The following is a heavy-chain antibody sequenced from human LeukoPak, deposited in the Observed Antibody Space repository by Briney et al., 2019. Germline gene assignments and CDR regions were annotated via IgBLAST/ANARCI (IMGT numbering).Heavy chain of an antibody. CDR3: AKDLIGQSSSWPAH. CDR1: GFTFSTYG. D-gene: IGHD6-13*01. J-gene: IGHJ4*02. Sequence: GRSLRLSCAPSGFTFSTYGMHWVRQAPGKGLEWVALTSYDGRNKYYADSVKGRFTISRDNSKNTLYLQMNSLTAEDTAVYYCAKDLIGQSSSWPAHWGQGTLVTVSS. CDR2: TSYDGRNK. V-gene: IGHV3-30*18.